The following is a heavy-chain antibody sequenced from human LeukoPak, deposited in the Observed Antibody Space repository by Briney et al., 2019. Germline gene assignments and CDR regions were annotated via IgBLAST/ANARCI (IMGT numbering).Heavy chain of an antibody. CDR2: ISSSSSYI. CDR3: ARVDVIAVAVYFDY. V-gene: IGHV3-21*01. D-gene: IGHD6-19*01. J-gene: IGHJ4*02. CDR1: GFTFSTFA. Sequence: GGSLRLSCAASGFTFSTFAMHWVRLSPGKGLEWVSSISSSSSYIYYADSVKGRFTISRDNAKNSLYLQMNSLRAEDTAVYYCARVDVIAVAVYFDYWGQGTLVTVSS.